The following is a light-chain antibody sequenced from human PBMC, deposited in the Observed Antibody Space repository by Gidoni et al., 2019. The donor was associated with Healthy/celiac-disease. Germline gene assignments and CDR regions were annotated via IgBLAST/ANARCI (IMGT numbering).Light chain of an antibody. V-gene: IGLV3-1*01. Sequence: SYELTQPPSVSVSPGQTASITCSGDKLGDKYACWYQQKPGHSPVLVIYQDSKRPPGIPERFSASNSGTTATLTISGTQAVDEADYYCQAWDSSTASVVFGGGTKLTVL. CDR2: QDS. CDR3: QAWDSSTASVV. CDR1: KLGDKY. J-gene: IGLJ2*01.